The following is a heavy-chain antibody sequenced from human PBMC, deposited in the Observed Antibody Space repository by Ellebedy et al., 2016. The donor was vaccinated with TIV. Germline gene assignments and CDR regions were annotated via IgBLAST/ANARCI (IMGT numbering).Heavy chain of an antibody. J-gene: IGHJ6*02. CDR3: ARLYYGMDV. Sequence: ASVKVSXXVSGYTFNGNYLHWVRQAPGQGLEWMGWINPNSGGTNYAQKFQGRVTMTRDTSISTAYMELSGLRSDDTAVYYCARLYYGMDVWGQGTTVAVS. CDR1: GYTFNGNY. CDR2: INPNSGGT. V-gene: IGHV1-2*02.